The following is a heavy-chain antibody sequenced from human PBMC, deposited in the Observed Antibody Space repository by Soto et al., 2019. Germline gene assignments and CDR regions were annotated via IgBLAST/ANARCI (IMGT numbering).Heavy chain of an antibody. D-gene: IGHD3-3*01. CDR3: AHRVLRTVFGLVTTTAIYFDF. CDR1: GFSLTTSGVG. V-gene: IGHV2-5*02. Sequence: QITLNESGPTVVRPTETLTLTCRFSGFSLTTSGVGVGWIRQSPGRAPEWLALIYWDVDKRYSASLKSRLTITKDTSKNQVVLTVSDLDATDTATYYCAHRVLRTVFGLVTTTAIYFDFCGQGTPVAVSS. J-gene: IGHJ4*02. CDR2: IYWDVDK.